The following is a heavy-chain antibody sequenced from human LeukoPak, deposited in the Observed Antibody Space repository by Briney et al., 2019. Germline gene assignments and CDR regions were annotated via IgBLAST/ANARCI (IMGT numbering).Heavy chain of an antibody. J-gene: IGHJ5*02. CDR2: IYTSGST. D-gene: IGHD3-22*01. CDR1: GGSISSGSYY. V-gene: IGHV4-61*02. CDR3: ASQTYYYDSSWFDP. Sequence: SETLSLTCTVSGGSISSGSYYWSWIRQPAGKGLEWIGRIYTSGSTNYNPSLKSRVTISVDTSKNQFSLKLSSVTAADTAVYYCASQTYYYDSSWFDPWGQGTLVTVSS.